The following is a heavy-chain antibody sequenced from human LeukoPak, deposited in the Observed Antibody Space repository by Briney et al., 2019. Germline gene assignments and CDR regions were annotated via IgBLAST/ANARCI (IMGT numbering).Heavy chain of an antibody. Sequence: GESLQISCKGSGYSFTSYWIGWVRQMPGKGLEWMGIIYPGDSDTRYSPSFQGQVTISADKSISTAYLQWSSLKASDTAMYYCARTDTNDYYDSSGYYFGYWGQGTLVTVSS. J-gene: IGHJ4*02. CDR2: IYPGDSDT. D-gene: IGHD3-22*01. CDR3: ARTDTNDYYDSSGYYFGY. V-gene: IGHV5-51*01. CDR1: GYSFTSYW.